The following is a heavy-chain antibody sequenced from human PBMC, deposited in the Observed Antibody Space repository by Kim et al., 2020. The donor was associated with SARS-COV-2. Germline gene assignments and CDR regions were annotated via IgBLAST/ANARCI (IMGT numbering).Heavy chain of an antibody. J-gene: IGHJ6*02. D-gene: IGHD3-9*01. Sequence: GGSLRLSCAASGFTFSSYGMHWVRQAPGKGLEWVAVIWYDGSNKYYADSVKGRFTISRDNSKNTLYLQMNSLRAEDTAVYYCARDFDRRVHGMYVWGHGTTVTVSS. CDR1: GFTFSSYG. V-gene: IGHV3-33*08. CDR3: ARDFDRRVHGMYV. CDR2: IWYDGSNK.